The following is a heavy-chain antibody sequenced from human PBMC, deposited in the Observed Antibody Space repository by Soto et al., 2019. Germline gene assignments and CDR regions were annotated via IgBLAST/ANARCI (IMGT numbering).Heavy chain of an antibody. CDR1: GFTFSSYS. CDR2: ISSSSSTI. CDR3: ARDLAYCGGDCYSNASFDY. J-gene: IGHJ4*02. V-gene: IGHV3-48*02. D-gene: IGHD2-21*02. Sequence: PGGSLRLSCAASGFTFSSYSMNWVRQAPGKGLEWVSYISSSSSTIYYADSVKGRFTISRDNAKNSLYLQMNSLRDEDTAVYYCARDLAYCGGDCYSNASFDYWGQGTLVTVSS.